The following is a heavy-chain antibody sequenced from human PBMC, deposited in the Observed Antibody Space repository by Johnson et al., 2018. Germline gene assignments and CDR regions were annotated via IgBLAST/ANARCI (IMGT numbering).Heavy chain of an antibody. CDR2: ISYDGSNK. J-gene: IGHJ3*01. CDR3: TKSARAWGGVSGRNL. CDR1: GFSFSSYG. D-gene: IGHD1-14*01. Sequence: QVQLQESGGGVVQPGRSLRLSCSASGFSFSSYGMHWVRQAPGKGLEWLTIISYDGSNKYYVDSVRGRSTVSRDNSRNAVYLDINNLREEDTAVYYCTKSARAWGGVSGRNLWGQGTRFIVSS. V-gene: IGHV3-30*18.